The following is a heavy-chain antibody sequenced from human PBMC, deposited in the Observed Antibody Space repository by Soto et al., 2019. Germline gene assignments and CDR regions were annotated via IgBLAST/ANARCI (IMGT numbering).Heavy chain of an antibody. CDR1: GDTFTDYY. V-gene: IGHV1-46*01. D-gene: IGHD2-21*02. Sequence: ASVKVSCKASGDTFTDYYIHWVRQAPGQGLEWMGTVNPSGGHTTYAQHFLGRVTMTRDTSTSTLYMELTSLTSDDTAIYYCARGGHVVVLTAALDYWGQGTLVIVSS. J-gene: IGHJ4*02. CDR3: ARGGHVVVLTAALDY. CDR2: VNPSGGHT.